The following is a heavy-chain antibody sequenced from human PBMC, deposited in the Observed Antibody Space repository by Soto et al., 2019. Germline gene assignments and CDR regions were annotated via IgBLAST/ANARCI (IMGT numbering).Heavy chain of an antibody. V-gene: IGHV3-53*01. D-gene: IGHD2-15*01. J-gene: IGHJ4*02. Sequence: EVQLVESGGGLIQPGGSLRFSCAASGFSVSSNYMSWVRQAPGKGLEWVSLIYSGGDTYYADSVKGRFCISRDNYKSTVNLQMNSQKADDTAVYYCAAVQTPRYWSGASASRFFDYWGRGTLVTVSS. CDR2: IYSGGDT. CDR3: AAVQTPRYWSGASASRFFDY. CDR1: GFSVSSNY.